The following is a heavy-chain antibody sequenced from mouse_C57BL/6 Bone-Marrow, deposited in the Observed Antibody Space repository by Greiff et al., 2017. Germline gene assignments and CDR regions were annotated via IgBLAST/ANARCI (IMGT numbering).Heavy chain of an antibody. CDR3: ARSGNWYFDV. CDR2: IYPGGGYT. J-gene: IGHJ1*03. CDR1: GYTFTNYW. V-gene: IGHV1-63*01. Sequence: VQLQQSGAELVRPGTSVKMSCKASGYTFTNYWIGWAKQRPGHGLEWIGDIYPGGGYTNYNEKFKGKDTLTADKSSSTAYMQFSSLTSEDSAIYYCARSGNWYFDVWGTGTTVTVSS. D-gene: IGHD1-1*01.